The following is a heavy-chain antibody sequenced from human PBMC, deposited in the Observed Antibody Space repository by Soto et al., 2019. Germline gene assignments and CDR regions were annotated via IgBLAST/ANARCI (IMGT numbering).Heavy chain of an antibody. CDR2: MNPNSGNT. D-gene: IGHD6-19*01. CDR1: GYTFTSYD. CDR3: ATIAAEYSSGWYVYYFDY. J-gene: IGHJ4*02. V-gene: IGHV1-8*01. Sequence: ASVKVSCKASGYTFTSYDINWVRQATGQGLEWMGWMNPNSGNTGYAQKFQGRVTMTRNTSISTAYMELSSLRSEDTAVYYCATIAAEYSSGWYVYYFDYWGQGTLVTISS.